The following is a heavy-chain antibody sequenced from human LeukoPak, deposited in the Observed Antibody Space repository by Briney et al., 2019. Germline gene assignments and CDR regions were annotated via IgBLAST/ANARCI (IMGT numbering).Heavy chain of an antibody. J-gene: IGHJ6*02. CDR2: ISSSSSTI. V-gene: IGHV3-48*04. D-gene: IGHD6-19*01. CDR3: VRDSSGWYNDYYYYGMDV. Sequence: GGSLRLSCAASGFTFSSYGMNWVRQAPGKGLEWVSYISSSSSTIYYAESVKGRFTISRDNAKNSLYLQMNSLRAEDTAVYYCVRDSSGWYNDYYYYGMDVWGQGTTVTVSS. CDR1: GFTFSSYG.